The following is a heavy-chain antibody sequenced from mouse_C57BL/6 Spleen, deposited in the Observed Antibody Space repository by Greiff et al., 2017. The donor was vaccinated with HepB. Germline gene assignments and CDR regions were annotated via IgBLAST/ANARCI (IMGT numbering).Heavy chain of an antibody. CDR1: GFNIKNTY. D-gene: IGHD2-2*01. V-gene: IGHV14-3*01. Sequence: VQLQQSVAELVRPGASVKLSCTASGFNIKNTYMHWVKQRPEQGLAWIGRIDPANGNTKYAPKFQGKATITADTSSNTAYLQLISLTSEDTAIYYCARPIYYGYEDGFAYWGQGTLVTVSA. CDR2: IDPANGNT. CDR3: ARPIYYGYEDGFAY. J-gene: IGHJ3*01.